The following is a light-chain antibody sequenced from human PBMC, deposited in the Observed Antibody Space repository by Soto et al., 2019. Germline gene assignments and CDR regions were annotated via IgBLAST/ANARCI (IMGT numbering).Light chain of an antibody. Sequence: EIGSTQSPVGLSVSPRERATLSCRASQSVSSSYLAWYQQKPGQAPRLLIYGASSRATGIAARFSGSGSGTDFTLTISRLEPEDFAVYYCQQHGSSRWTCAEGTKVDIK. CDR2: GAS. J-gene: IGKJ1*01. V-gene: IGKV3-20*01. CDR1: QSVSSSY. CDR3: QQHGSSRWT.